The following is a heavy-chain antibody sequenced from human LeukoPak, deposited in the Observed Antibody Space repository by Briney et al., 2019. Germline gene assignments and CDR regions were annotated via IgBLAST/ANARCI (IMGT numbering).Heavy chain of an antibody. V-gene: IGHV4-59*01. CDR1: GGSISTYY. CDR2: ISYTVTT. J-gene: IGHJ4*02. D-gene: IGHD6-19*01. CDR3: ARLFVAVAGTTRHFDY. Sequence: PSETLSLTCTVSGGSISTYYWSWIRQPPGKGLEWIGYISYTVTTNYNPSLKSRVTISVDTSKNQFSLKLSSVTAADTAVYYCARLFVAVAGTTRHFDYWGQGTLVTVSS.